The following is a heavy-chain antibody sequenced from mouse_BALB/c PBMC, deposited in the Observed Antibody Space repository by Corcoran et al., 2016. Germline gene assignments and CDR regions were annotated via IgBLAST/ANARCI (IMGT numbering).Heavy chain of an antibody. V-gene: IGHV1-18*01. Sequence: EVLLQQSGAELVKPGASVKIPCKASGYTLTDYNMDWVKQSHGKSLEWIGDINPNNGGTIYNQKFKGKATLTVDKSSSTAYMELRSLTSEDTAVYYCARTYYGSGGVAYWGQGTLVTVSA. D-gene: IGHD1-1*01. CDR1: GYTLTDYN. CDR3: ARTYYGSGGVAY. CDR2: INPNNGGT. J-gene: IGHJ3*01.